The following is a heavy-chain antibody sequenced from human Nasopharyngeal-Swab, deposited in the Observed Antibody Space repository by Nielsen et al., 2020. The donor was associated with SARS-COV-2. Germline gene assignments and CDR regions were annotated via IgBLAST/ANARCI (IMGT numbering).Heavy chain of an antibody. D-gene: IGHD3-3*01. CDR2: IYYSGGT. Sequence: PGKGLEWIGYIYYSGGTYYNPSLKSRVTISVDTSKNQFSLKLSSVTAADTAVYYCARAPRITIFGVVQAFDIWGQGTMVTVSS. J-gene: IGHJ3*02. CDR3: ARAPRITIFGVVQAFDI. V-gene: IGHV4-31*02.